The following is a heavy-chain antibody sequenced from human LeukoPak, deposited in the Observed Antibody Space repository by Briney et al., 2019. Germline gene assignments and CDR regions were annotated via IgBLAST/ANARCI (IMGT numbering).Heavy chain of an antibody. CDR1: GFTFSSYG. V-gene: IGHV3-NL1*01. Sequence: PGGSLRLSCAASGFTFSSYGMHWVRQAPGKGLEWVSAIGGSGGSTYYADSVKGRFTISRDNSKSTVYLQMNSLRTEDTAVYYCARDSYWFAPWGQGTLVTVSS. CDR3: ARDSYWFAP. J-gene: IGHJ5*02. CDR2: IGGSGGST.